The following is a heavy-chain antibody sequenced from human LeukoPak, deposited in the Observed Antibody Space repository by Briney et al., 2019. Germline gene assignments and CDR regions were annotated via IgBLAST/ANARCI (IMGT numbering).Heavy chain of an antibody. CDR2: ITGSGGST. J-gene: IGHJ6*01. CDR1: GFTFSSYD. D-gene: IGHD3-10*01. CDR3: ARVVRGVHYYGMDV. Sequence: GGSLRLSCAASGFTFSSYDMSWVRQAPGKGLEWVSVITGSGGSTNYADSVKGRFTISRDNSKNTLYLQMNSLRAEDTAVYYCARVVRGVHYYGMDVWGQGTTVTVSS. V-gene: IGHV3-23*01.